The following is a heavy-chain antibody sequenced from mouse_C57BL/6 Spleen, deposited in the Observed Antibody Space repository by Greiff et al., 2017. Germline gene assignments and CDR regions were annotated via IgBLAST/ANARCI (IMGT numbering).Heavy chain of an antibody. CDR2: FHPYNDDT. Sequence: QLQQSGAELVKPGASVKMSCKASGYTFTPYPIEWMKQNHGKSLEWIGNFHPYNDDTKYNEKFKGKATLTVEKSSSTVYLELSRLTSDDSAVYYCARAYDYGDWYFDVWGTGTTVTVSS. D-gene: IGHD2-4*01. CDR1: GYTFTPYP. V-gene: IGHV1-47*01. CDR3: ARAYDYGDWYFDV. J-gene: IGHJ1*03.